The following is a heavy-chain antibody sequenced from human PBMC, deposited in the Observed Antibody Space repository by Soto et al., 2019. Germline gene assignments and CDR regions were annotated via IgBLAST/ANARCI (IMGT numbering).Heavy chain of an antibody. CDR2: IIPIFGTA. V-gene: IGHV1-69*12. J-gene: IGHJ5*02. D-gene: IGHD3-22*01. CDR1: GGTFSSYA. CDR3: ARDRGPSSGYYPYWFDP. Sequence: QVQLVQSGAEVKKPGSSVKVSCKASGGTFSSYAISWVRQAPGQGLEWMGEIIPIFGTANYAQKFQGRVTITADESTSTAYMELSSPRSEDTAVYYCARDRGPSSGYYPYWFDPWGQGTLVTVFS.